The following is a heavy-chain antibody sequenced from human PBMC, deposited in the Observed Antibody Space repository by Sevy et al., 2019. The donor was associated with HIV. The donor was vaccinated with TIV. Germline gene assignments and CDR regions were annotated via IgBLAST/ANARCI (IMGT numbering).Heavy chain of an antibody. Sequence: GGSLRLSCVVSGFTFSKYPMNWVRQAPGKGLEWVSSISSSNYIYYGDSVKGRFTSSRDNAKNSLYLQMNSLRADDTAVYYCVRDGGCSSSSCLLYFDYWGQGILVTVSS. V-gene: IGHV3-21*01. CDR1: GFTFSKYP. J-gene: IGHJ4*02. CDR3: VRDGGCSSSSCLLYFDY. D-gene: IGHD2-15*01. CDR2: ISSSNYI.